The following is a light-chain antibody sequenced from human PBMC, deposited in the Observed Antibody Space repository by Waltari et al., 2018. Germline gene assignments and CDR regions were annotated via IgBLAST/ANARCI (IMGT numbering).Light chain of an antibody. CDR1: QSILYNSNNKNY. J-gene: IGKJ3*01. Sequence: DIVMPQSPDSLAVSLGERATINCKSSQSILYNSNNKNYLAWYQQKPGQPPKLLIYWASTRESGVPDRFSGSGSGTDFTLTISSLQAEDVAVYYCQQYYNTPSFTFGPGTKVEIK. CDR2: WAS. V-gene: IGKV4-1*01. CDR3: QQYYNTPSFT.